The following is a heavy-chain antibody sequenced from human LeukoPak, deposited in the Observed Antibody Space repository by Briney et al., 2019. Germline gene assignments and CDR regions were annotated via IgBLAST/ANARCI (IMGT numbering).Heavy chain of an antibody. CDR3: ARHNADYGDYSDY. CDR1: GYSFTSYW. D-gene: IGHD4-17*01. V-gene: IGHV5-10-1*01. J-gene: IGHJ4*02. CDR2: IDPSDSYT. Sequence: GGSLRLSCKGSGYSFTSYWIAWARQMPGKGLEWMGRIDPSDSYTNYSPSFQGHVTISADKSISTAYLQWSSLKASDTAMYYCARHNADYGDYSDYWGQGTLVTVSS.